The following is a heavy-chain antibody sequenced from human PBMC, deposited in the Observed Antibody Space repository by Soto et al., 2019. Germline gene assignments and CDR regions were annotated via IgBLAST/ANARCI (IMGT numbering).Heavy chain of an antibody. CDR2: IYYSGST. V-gene: IGHV4-59*01. Sequence: SETLSLTCTVSGGSISSYYWSWIRQPPGKGLECIGYIYYSGSTNYNPSLKSRVTISVDTSKNQFSLKLSSVTAADTAVYYCAGGTIYYYYGMDVWGQGTTVTVSS. D-gene: IGHD3-10*01. CDR3: AGGTIYYYYGMDV. J-gene: IGHJ6*02. CDR1: GGSISSYY.